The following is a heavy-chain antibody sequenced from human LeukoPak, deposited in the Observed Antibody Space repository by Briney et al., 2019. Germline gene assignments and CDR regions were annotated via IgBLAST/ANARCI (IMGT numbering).Heavy chain of an antibody. CDR2: ISGSGGST. J-gene: IGHJ5*02. CDR3: ARDWGYCSGGSCSEGFDP. Sequence: GGSLRLSCAASGFTFSSYAMSWVRQAPGKGLEWVSAISGSGGSTYYADSVKGRFTISRDNSKNTLYLQMNSLRAEDTAVYYCARDWGYCSGGSCSEGFDPWGQGTLVTVSS. CDR1: GFTFSSYA. V-gene: IGHV3-23*01. D-gene: IGHD2-15*01.